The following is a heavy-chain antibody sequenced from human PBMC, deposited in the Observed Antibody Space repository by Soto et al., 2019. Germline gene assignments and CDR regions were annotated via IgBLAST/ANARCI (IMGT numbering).Heavy chain of an antibody. CDR3: ARDVATRALKGYYYYMDV. J-gene: IGHJ6*03. Sequence: ASVKVSCKASGYTLTSYAMHWVRQAPGQRLEWMGWINAGNGNTKYSQKFQGRVTITRDTSASTAYMELSSLGSEDTAVYYCARDVATRALKGYYYYMDVWGKGTTVTVSS. V-gene: IGHV1-3*01. D-gene: IGHD5-12*01. CDR2: INAGNGNT. CDR1: GYTLTSYA.